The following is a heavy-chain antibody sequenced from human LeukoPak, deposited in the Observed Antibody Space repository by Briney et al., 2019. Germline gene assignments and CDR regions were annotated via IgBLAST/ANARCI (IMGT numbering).Heavy chain of an antibody. V-gene: IGHV3-21*01. D-gene: IGHD3-22*01. CDR1: GFTFSSYS. CDR3: VRLRRNSDRSGYYYYYDY. CDR2: ISVRSNYI. J-gene: IGHJ4*02. Sequence: PGGSLRLSCAASGFTFSSYSINWVRQAPGKGLEWVSSISVRSNYIYYADSVRGRFSISRDDARDSLYLEMNSLRAEDPAVYYCVRLRRNSDRSGYYYYYDYWGQGTLVTVSS.